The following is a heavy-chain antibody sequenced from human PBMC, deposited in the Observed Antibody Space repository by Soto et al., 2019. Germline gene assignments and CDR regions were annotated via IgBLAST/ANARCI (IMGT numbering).Heavy chain of an antibody. D-gene: IGHD1-1*01. Sequence: VASVQVSCKASGGMFSEYTINWVRQAPGQRLEWMGGIIPIFDTANYAEKFQGRVTITADESTSTSYMEVSSLRSEDTAVYYCARNGTLTGYSYGMDVWGQGTMVTVSS. CDR1: GGMFSEYT. CDR2: IIPIFDTA. V-gene: IGHV1-69*13. J-gene: IGHJ6*02. CDR3: ARNGTLTGYSYGMDV.